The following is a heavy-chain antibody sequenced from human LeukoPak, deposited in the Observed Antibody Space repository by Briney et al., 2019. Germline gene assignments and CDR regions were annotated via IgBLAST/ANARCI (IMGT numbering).Heavy chain of an antibody. V-gene: IGHV6-1*01. CDR2: TYYRSKWHN. CDR3: ARGGVATGFDY. CDR1: GDSVSSNSGV. J-gene: IGHJ4*02. Sequence: SQTLSLTCAISGDSVSSNSGVWNWIRQSPSRGLEWLGRTYYRSKWHNDYEESVKSRIGINPDTSKNQNSLQLNSVTPEDTAVYYCARGGVATGFDYWGQGTLVTVSS.